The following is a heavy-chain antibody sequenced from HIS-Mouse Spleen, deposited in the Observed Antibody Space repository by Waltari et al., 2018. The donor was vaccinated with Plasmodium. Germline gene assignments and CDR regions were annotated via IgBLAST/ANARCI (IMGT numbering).Heavy chain of an antibody. V-gene: IGHV2-70*15. CDR3: ARTTYSSSSAKYYYYGMDV. CDR1: GFSLSTSGMC. D-gene: IGHD6-6*01. CDR2: IDWDDDK. J-gene: IGHJ6*02. Sequence: QVTLRESGPALVKPTQTLTLTCTFSGFSLSTSGMCVTWIRQPPGKALEWLARIDWDDDKYYSTSLKTRLTIAKEDSKNQVVLTMTNMDPVDTATYYCARTTYSSSSAKYYYYGMDVWGQGTTVTVSS.